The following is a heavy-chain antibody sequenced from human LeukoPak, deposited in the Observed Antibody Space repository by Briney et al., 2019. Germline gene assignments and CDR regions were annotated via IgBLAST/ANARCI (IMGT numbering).Heavy chain of an antibody. V-gene: IGHV1-69*13. D-gene: IGHD6-25*01. J-gene: IGHJ6*02. CDR1: GGTFSSYA. Sequence: SVKVSCKASGGTFSSYAISWVRQAPGQGLEWMGGIIPIFGTANYAQKFQGRVTITADESTSTAYMELSSLRSEDTAVYYCARDRLEDYYYYGMDVWGQGTTVTVSS. CDR3: ARDRLEDYYYYGMDV. CDR2: IIPIFGTA.